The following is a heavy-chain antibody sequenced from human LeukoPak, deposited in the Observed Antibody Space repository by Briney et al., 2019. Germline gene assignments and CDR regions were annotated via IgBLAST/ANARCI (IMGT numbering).Heavy chain of an antibody. D-gene: IGHD2/OR15-2a*01. CDR2: ISDDGSNR. V-gene: IGHV3-30*03. CDR1: GFTFFNYG. CDR3: VLGHYCRLFDY. J-gene: IGHJ4*02. Sequence: PGGSLRLSCAASGFTFFNYGMHWVRQAPGKGLEWVAAISDDGSNRYYADSVKGRFAISRDNSKNTLYLQMHSLRPEDTAVYYFVLGHYCRLFDYWGQGTLVTVSS.